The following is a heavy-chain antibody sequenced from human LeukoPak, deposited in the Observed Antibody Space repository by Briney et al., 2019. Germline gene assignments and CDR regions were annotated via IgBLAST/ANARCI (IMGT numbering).Heavy chain of an antibody. CDR1: GFTFSNAW. CDR3: AKPARGDFWSTFDY. V-gene: IGHV3-15*01. Sequence: GGSLRLSCAASGFTFSNAWMSWVRQAPGKGLEWVGRIKSKTDGGTTDYAAPVKGRFTISRDDSKNTLYLQMNSLRAEDTAVYYCAKPARGDFWSTFDYWGQGTLGTVSS. CDR2: IKSKTDGGTT. D-gene: IGHD3-3*01. J-gene: IGHJ4*02.